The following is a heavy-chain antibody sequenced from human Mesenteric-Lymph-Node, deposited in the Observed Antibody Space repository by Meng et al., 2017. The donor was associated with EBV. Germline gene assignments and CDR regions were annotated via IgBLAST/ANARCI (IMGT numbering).Heavy chain of an antibody. Sequence: QLTLKGSGPTSVNPARTLTLTCTFAGFLLGIREVGVGWIRQPPGKALEWLGFIYWDDAKVYSPSLKSRLTITKDTSKNQVVLTMTDMDPVDTATYYCAHQGGSLASYLDYWGQGTLVTVSS. D-gene: IGHD3-3*02. J-gene: IGHJ4*02. CDR1: GFLLGIREVG. CDR3: AHQGGSLASYLDY. CDR2: IYWDDAK. V-gene: IGHV2-5*02.